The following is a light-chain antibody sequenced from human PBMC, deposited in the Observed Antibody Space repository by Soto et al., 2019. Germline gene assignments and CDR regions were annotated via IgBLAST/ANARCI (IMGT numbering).Light chain of an antibody. Sequence: QSLLTQPASVSGSPVELITISCPGTSIDVGCYNYVSWYQQHPGKAPKLMIYDVSNRPSGVSNRFSGSKSGNTASLTISGLQAEDEADYYCSSYTSSRTPYVFGTGTKVTVL. J-gene: IGLJ1*01. V-gene: IGLV2-14*01. CDR1: SIDVGCYNY. CDR2: DVS. CDR3: SSYTSSRTPYV.